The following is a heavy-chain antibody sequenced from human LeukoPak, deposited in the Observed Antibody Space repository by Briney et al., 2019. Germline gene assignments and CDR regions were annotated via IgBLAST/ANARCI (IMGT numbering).Heavy chain of an antibody. CDR2: ISGSGGST. D-gene: IGHD2-2*01. Sequence: GGSLRLSCAASGFTFSSYAMSWVRQAPGKGLEWVSAISGSGGSTYYADSVKGRFTISRDNSKNTLYLQMNSLRAEDTAVYYXXXXXXXXTSCSNWYFDYWGQGTLVTVSS. CDR3: XXXXXXXTSCSNWYFDY. J-gene: IGHJ4*02. V-gene: IGHV3-23*01. CDR1: GFTFSSYA.